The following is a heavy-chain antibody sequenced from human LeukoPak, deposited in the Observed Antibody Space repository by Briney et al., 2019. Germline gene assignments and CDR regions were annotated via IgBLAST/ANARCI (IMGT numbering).Heavy chain of an antibody. Sequence: ASVKVSCKASGYTFNNHYMYWVRQAPGQGLEWIGGITPIFGTPNYAQKFQGRVTITADESTRTAYMELRSLRSEDTAVYYCARGWLAETIMVTPYNYWGQGTLVTVSS. D-gene: IGHD4-23*01. CDR3: ARGWLAETIMVTPYNY. J-gene: IGHJ4*02. V-gene: IGHV1-69*13. CDR1: GYTFNNHY. CDR2: ITPIFGTP.